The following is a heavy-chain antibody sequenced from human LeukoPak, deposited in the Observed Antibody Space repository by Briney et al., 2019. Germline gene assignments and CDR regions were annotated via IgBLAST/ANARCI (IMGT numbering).Heavy chain of an antibody. CDR2: IVVGSGNT. J-gene: IGHJ2*01. Sequence: TSVKVSCKASGFTFTSSAMQWVRQARGQRPEWIGWIVVGSGNTNYAQKFQERVTITRDMSTSTAYMELSSLRSEDTAVYYCSAGVPADTEFWYFDLWGRGTLVTVSS. CDR1: GFTFTSSA. CDR3: SAGVPADTEFWYFDL. D-gene: IGHD5-18*01. V-gene: IGHV1-58*02.